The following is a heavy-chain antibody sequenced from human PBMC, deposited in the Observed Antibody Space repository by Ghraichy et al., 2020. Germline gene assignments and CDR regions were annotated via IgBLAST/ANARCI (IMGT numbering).Heavy chain of an antibody. J-gene: IGHJ6*02. D-gene: IGHD1-1*01. Sequence: ASVKVSCKTSGYTFTSYPLHWVRQAPGQRLEYMGWINPGNDNTKYSQNFEGRVTITRDTSASTAYMEVSDLTSEDTAVYYCARSYNPRIYFYYYSLYVWGQGTTVTVSS. CDR2: INPGNDNT. CDR1: GYTFTSYP. CDR3: ARSYNPRIYFYYYSLYV. V-gene: IGHV1-3*01.